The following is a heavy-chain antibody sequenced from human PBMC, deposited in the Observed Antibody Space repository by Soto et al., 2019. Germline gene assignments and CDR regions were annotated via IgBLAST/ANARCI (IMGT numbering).Heavy chain of an antibody. Sequence: EVQLVESGGDLVQPGGSLKLSCAASGFTFSGSAMHWVRQASGKGLEWVGHIRRRAKNYATVYAASVKGRFIISRDDSKNKADLQMNSLKTGDTAVYYCTRTFGGSDYFSPDFDYWGQGTLVTVSS. V-gene: IGHV3-73*02. CDR2: IRRRAKNYAT. CDR1: GFTFSGSA. J-gene: IGHJ4*02. D-gene: IGHD3-22*01. CDR3: TRTFGGSDYFSPDFDY.